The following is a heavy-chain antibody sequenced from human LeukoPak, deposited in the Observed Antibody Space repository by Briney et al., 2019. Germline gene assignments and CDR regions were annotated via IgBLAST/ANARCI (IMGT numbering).Heavy chain of an antibody. Sequence: PGGSLRLSCAASGFTVSSNYMSWVRQAPGKGLEWVSVIYSGGSTYYADSVKGRFTISRDNSKNTMYLQMNSLRAEDTAVYYCAKLGSGTYFYFDYWGQGTLVTVSS. CDR1: GFTVSSNY. J-gene: IGHJ4*02. V-gene: IGHV3-53*01. CDR2: IYSGGST. D-gene: IGHD3-10*01. CDR3: AKLGSGTYFYFDY.